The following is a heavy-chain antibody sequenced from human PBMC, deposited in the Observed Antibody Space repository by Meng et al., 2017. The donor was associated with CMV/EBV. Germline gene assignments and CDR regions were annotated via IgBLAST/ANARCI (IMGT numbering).Heavy chain of an antibody. Sequence: GESLKISCAASGFTFSSYAMSWVRQAPGKGLEWVSVIYSGGSSTYYADSVKGRFTISRDNSKNTLYLQMNSLRAEDTAVYYCARSEAPPHGMDVWGQGTTVTVSS. V-gene: IGHV3-23*03. CDR3: ARSEAPPHGMDV. J-gene: IGHJ6*02. CDR2: IYSGGSST. CDR1: GFTFSSYA.